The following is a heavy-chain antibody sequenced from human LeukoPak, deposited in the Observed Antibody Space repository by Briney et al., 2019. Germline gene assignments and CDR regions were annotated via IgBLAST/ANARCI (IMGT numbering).Heavy chain of an antibody. CDR2: IYPDSGGT. J-gene: IGHJ4*02. CDR3: AKDSRVVVSYLDY. CDR1: GYTFTVYY. D-gene: IGHD3-22*01. Sequence: ASVKVSCKASGYTFTVYYVHWVRQAPGQGLEWMGWIYPDSGGTTYAEKFQGRVTMTRDTSISTAYMELSRLRSDDTAVYYCAKDSRVVVSYLDYWGQGTLVTVSS. V-gene: IGHV1-2*02.